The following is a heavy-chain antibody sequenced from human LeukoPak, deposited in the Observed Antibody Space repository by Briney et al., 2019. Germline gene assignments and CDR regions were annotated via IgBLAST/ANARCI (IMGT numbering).Heavy chain of an antibody. Sequence: PGGSLRLSCAASGFTFSSFAMHWVRQAPGKGLEWVAVISSDGDNKYYADSVEGRFTISRDNSKSTLYVQMNSLRAEDTAVYYCSREYQRTSYYESLAHGFDYFGQGSLV. J-gene: IGHJ4*02. CDR1: GFTFSSFA. CDR3: SREYQRTSYYESLAHGFDY. CDR2: ISSDGDNK. D-gene: IGHD3-22*01. V-gene: IGHV3-30*04.